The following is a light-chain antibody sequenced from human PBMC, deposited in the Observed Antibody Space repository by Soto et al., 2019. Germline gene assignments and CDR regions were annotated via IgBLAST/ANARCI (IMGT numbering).Light chain of an antibody. CDR3: QQYATPPET. V-gene: IGKV3-20*01. J-gene: IGKJ1*01. CDR1: QSVTSTS. CDR2: GAS. Sequence: EIVLTQSPRTLSLSPGERATLSCRATQSVTSTSLAWYQQKPGQAPRLLIYGASSRATDIPDRFSGSGSGTDLTLIISRLEPEDFALYYCQQYATPPETFGQGTKVEIK.